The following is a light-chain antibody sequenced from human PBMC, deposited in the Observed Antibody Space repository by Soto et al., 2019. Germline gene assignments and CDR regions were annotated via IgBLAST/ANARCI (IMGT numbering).Light chain of an antibody. J-gene: IGLJ3*02. Sequence: QSVLTQPPSASGTPGQRVTISCSGSSSNIGSNTVNWYQRLPGTAPKLLIYSNNQRPSGVPDRFSGSKSGTSGSLAISGLQSEDEGDYYCAAWDDSLNGWVFGGGTKLTVL. CDR2: SNN. CDR1: SSNIGSNT. V-gene: IGLV1-44*01. CDR3: AAWDDSLNGWV.